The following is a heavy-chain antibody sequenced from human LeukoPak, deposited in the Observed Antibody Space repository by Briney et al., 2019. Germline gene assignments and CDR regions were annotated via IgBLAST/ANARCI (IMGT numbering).Heavy chain of an antibody. V-gene: IGHV3-15*01. CDR2: IKSKTDGGTT. J-gene: IGHJ4*02. CDR3: TTAPLRYFDWFFDY. CDR1: GFTFSNAW. Sequence: PGGSLRLSCAASGFTFSNAWMSWVCMAPGPGKDLVGRIKSKTDGGTTDYAAPVKGRFTISRDDSKNTLYLQMNSLKTEDTAVYYCTTAPLRYFDWFFDYWGQGTLVTVSS. D-gene: IGHD3-9*01.